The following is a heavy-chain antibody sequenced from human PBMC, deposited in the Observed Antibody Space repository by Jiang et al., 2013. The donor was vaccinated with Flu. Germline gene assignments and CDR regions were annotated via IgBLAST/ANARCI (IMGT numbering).Heavy chain of an antibody. CDR1: GGSISSGGYY. V-gene: IGHV4-31*03. Sequence: GSGLVKPSQTLSLTCTVSGGSISSGGYYWSWIRQHPGKGLEWIGYIYYSGSTYYNPSLKSRVTISVDTSKNQFSLKLSSVTAADTAVYYCAXEGKDIPNWFDPVGPGNPGHRLL. CDR3: AXEGKDIPNWFDP. D-gene: IGHD2-15*01. CDR2: IYYSGST. J-gene: IGHJ5*02.